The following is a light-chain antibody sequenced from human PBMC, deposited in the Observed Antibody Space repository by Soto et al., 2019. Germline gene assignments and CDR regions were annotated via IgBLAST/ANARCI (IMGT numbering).Light chain of an antibody. Sequence: QPVLTQPPSVSGAPGQRVIISCTGGSYNIGADYEVHWYQQLPGTAPKLLIYGNTNRPSGVPDRFSGSKSGSSASLAITGLQAEDEAEYYCQSYDNTLKGCVFGTGTKVTVL. CDR2: GNT. CDR3: QSYDNTLKGCV. J-gene: IGLJ1*01. CDR1: SYNIGADYE. V-gene: IGLV1-40*01.